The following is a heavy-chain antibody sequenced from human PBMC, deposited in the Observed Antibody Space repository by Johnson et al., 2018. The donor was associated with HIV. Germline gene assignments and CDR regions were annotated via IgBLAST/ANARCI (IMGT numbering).Heavy chain of an antibody. D-gene: IGHD3-22*01. CDR2: IRYDGSNK. Sequence: QVQLVESGGGVVQPGGSLRLSCAASGFTFSSYGMHWVRQAPVKGLEWVAFIRYDGSNKYYADSVKGRFTISRDNSKNTLYLKMNSLRAEDTAVYYCAKDWRDYYDSSRSGAFDIWGQGTLVTVSS. CDR3: AKDWRDYYDSSRSGAFDI. J-gene: IGHJ3*02. V-gene: IGHV3-30*02. CDR1: GFTFSSYG.